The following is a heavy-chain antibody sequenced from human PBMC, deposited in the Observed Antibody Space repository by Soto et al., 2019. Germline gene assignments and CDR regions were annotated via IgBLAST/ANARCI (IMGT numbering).Heavy chain of an antibody. J-gene: IGHJ6*02. CDR3: ARDMNFGYSSGWSRAPKRGMDV. D-gene: IGHD6-19*01. V-gene: IGHV1-69*01. CDR1: GGTFSSYA. Sequence: QVQLVQSGAEVKKPGSSVKVSCKASGGTFSSYAISWVRQAPGQGLEWMGGIIPIFGTANYAQKFQGGVTITADESTSTAYMELSSLRSEDTAVYYCARDMNFGYSSGWSRAPKRGMDVWGQGTTVTVSS. CDR2: IIPIFGTA.